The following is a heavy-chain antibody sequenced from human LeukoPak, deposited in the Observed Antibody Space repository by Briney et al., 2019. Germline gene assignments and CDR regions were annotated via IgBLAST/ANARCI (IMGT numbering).Heavy chain of an antibody. J-gene: IGHJ4*02. D-gene: IGHD4-17*01. CDR2: ISGSGDNT. CDR1: GFTFSSYD. CDR3: AKEAHSYGDYANFDY. V-gene: IGHV3-23*01. Sequence: GGSLRLSCAASGFTFSSYDMTWVRQAPGKGLEWVSAISGSGDNTYYADSVKGRFTISRDNSKNTLYLQMNSLRAEDTAVYYCAKEAHSYGDYANFDYWGQGTLVTVSS.